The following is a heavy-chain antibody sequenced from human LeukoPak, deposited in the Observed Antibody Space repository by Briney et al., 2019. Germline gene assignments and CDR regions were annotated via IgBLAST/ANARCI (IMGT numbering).Heavy chain of an antibody. D-gene: IGHD3-9*01. CDR3: ARGDDILTGAVDY. CDR2: ISSSSSYI. V-gene: IGHV3-21*01. Sequence: GGSLRLSCAASGFTFSSYSMNWVRQAPGMGLEWISSISSSSSYIYYADSVKGRFTISRDNAKNSLYLQMNSLRAEDTAVYYCARGDDILTGAVDYWGQGTLVTVSS. J-gene: IGHJ4*02. CDR1: GFTFSSYS.